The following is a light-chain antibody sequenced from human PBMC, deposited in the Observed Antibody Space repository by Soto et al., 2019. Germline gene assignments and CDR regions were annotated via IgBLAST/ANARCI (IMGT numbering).Light chain of an antibody. V-gene: IGKV1-9*01. CDR1: QGISTY. CDR2: GAS. Sequence: DIQLTQSPSFLSASVGDRVTITCRASQGISTYLAWYQQKPGKAPKLLIYGASTLQSGVPSRFSGSGSGTEFPLTISSLQPEDFATYYCQQLNSYPLTFGGGTKVEIK. CDR3: QQLNSYPLT. J-gene: IGKJ4*01.